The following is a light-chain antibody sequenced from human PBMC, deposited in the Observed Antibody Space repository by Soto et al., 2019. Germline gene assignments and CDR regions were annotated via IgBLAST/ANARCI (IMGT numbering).Light chain of an antibody. CDR2: DDD. CDR1: SSNIGGNS. V-gene: IGLV1-51*01. CDR3: GTWDSSLSVYV. J-gene: IGLJ1*01. Sequence: QSVLTQPPSVSAAPGQRVTISCSGSSSNIGGNSVSWYQQLPGTAPKLLIYDDDKRPSGIPDRFSGSKSGTSATLGITGLQTGDEADYYCGTWDSSLSVYVFAIGTKVTVL.